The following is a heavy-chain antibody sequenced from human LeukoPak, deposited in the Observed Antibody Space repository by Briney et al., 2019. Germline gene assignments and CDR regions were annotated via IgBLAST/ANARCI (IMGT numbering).Heavy chain of an antibody. CDR1: GYSFTSYR. CDR2: IYPGDSDT. Sequence: GESLKISCKGSGYSFTSYRIGWVRPMPGKGLEWMGIIYPGDSDTRYSPSFQGQVTISADKSISTAYLQWSSLKASDTAMYYCARLTTVVVPAASFDYWGQGTLVTVSS. D-gene: IGHD2-2*01. J-gene: IGHJ4*02. CDR3: ARLTTVVVPAASFDY. V-gene: IGHV5-51*01.